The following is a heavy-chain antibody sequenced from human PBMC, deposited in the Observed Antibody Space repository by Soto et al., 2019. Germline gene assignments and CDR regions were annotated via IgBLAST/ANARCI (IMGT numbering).Heavy chain of an antibody. CDR2: ISAYNGNT. Sequence: QVQLVQSGAEVKKPGASVKVSCKASGYTFTSYGISWVRQAPGQGLEWMGWISAYNGNTNYAQKLQGRVTMTTDTSTSTAYMELRSLRSDDTAVYYCAREPPPSSFTIFGVVTLLSGRMDVWGQGTTVTVSS. D-gene: IGHD3-3*01. J-gene: IGHJ6*02. V-gene: IGHV1-18*04. CDR3: AREPPPSSFTIFGVVTLLSGRMDV. CDR1: GYTFTSYG.